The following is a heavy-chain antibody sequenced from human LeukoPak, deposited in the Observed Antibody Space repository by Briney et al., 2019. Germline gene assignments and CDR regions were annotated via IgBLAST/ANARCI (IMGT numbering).Heavy chain of an antibody. Sequence: PGGSLRLSCAASGFTLSSYAMSWVRQAPGKGLEYVSVINRDGRITYYADSVKGRFTMSRENSKNTVYLQMGSLRSEDMAVYYCTRDGGSFCDFDYWGQGALVTVSS. D-gene: IGHD1-26*01. CDR1: GFTLSSYA. V-gene: IGHV3-64*02. CDR2: INRDGRIT. J-gene: IGHJ4*02. CDR3: TRDGGSFCDFDY.